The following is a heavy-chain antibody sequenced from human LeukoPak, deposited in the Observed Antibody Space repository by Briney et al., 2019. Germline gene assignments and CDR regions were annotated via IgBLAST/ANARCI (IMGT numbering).Heavy chain of an antibody. V-gene: IGHV1-2*02. CDR1: GFTFNGQY. Sequence: ASVKVSCMASGFTFNGQYMNWVRQAPGQGFEWMGWINPNSGDTRYAQKFQGRINLTTDTAITTAYMELSGLTLDDTAVYFCARPAWPRDAFDLWGQGTMVIVSS. J-gene: IGHJ3*01. CDR3: ARPAWPRDAFDL. CDR2: INPNSGDT.